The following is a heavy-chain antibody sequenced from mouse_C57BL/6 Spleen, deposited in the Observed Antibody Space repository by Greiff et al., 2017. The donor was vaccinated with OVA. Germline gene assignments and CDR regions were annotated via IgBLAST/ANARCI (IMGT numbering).Heavy chain of an antibody. Sequence: QVQLQQPGAELVRPGASVKLSCKASGYTFTSYWMNWVKQRPGQGLEWIGEIDPCDSYTNYNQKFKGKATLPVDTSSRTAYMQLSSLTSEGATVYYYASIRGAIDYWGKGTTVTVSS. CDR3: ASIRGAIDY. CDR1: GYTFTSYW. V-gene: IGHV1-59*01. J-gene: IGHJ4*01. CDR2: IDPCDSYT.